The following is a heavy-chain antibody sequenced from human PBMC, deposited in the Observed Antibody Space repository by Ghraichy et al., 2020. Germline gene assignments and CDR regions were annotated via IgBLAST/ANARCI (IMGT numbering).Heavy chain of an antibody. CDR2: ISYDGSNK. V-gene: IGHV3-30*04. J-gene: IGHJ4*02. D-gene: IGHD4-17*01. CDR3: AREGRVGYGDYALDY. Sequence: GGSLRLSCAASGFTFSSYAMHWVRQAPGKGLEWVAVISYDGSNKYYADSVKGRFTISRDNSKNTLYLQMNSLRAEDTAVYYCAREGRVGYGDYALDYWGQGTLVTVS. CDR1: GFTFSSYA.